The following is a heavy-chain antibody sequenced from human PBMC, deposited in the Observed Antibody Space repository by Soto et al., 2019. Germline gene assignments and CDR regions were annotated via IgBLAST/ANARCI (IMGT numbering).Heavy chain of an antibody. D-gene: IGHD3-22*01. J-gene: IGHJ4*02. V-gene: IGHV4-4*07. CDR1: CGSIRSYY. CDR3: ARDSSGYYYLFDY. CDR2: IYTSGST. Sequence: ETLSLTCTVSCGSIRSYYWSWIRQPAGKGLEWIGRIYTSGSTNYNPSLKSRVNMSVDTSKNQFSLNLSSVTAADTAVYYCARDSSGYYYLFDYWGQGTLVTVSS.